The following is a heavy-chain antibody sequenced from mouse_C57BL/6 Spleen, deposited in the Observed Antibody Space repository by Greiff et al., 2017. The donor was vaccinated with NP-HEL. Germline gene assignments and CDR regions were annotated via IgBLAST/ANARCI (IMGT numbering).Heavy chain of an antibody. V-gene: IGHV1-76*01. CDR1: GYTFTDYY. Sequence: QVQLQQSGAELVRPGASVKLSCKASGYTFTDYYINWVKQRPGQGLEWIARIYPGSGNTYYNEKFKGKATLTAEKSSSTAYMQLSSLTSEDSAVYFCARGVDYYGSSHFDYWGQGTTLTVSS. D-gene: IGHD1-1*01. J-gene: IGHJ2*01. CDR3: ARGVDYYGSSHFDY. CDR2: IYPGSGNT.